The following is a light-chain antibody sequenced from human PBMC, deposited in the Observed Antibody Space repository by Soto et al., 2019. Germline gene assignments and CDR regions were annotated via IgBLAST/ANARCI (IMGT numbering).Light chain of an antibody. Sequence: DIQMTQAPSTLSASVGDRVTVTCRSSQSISSWLAWYQQKPGKAPKLLIYDASSLESGVPSRFSGSGSGTEFTLTISSLQPDDFATYYCQQYNSYSPTFGQGTKV. CDR2: DAS. J-gene: IGKJ1*01. CDR1: QSISSW. V-gene: IGKV1-5*01. CDR3: QQYNSYSPT.